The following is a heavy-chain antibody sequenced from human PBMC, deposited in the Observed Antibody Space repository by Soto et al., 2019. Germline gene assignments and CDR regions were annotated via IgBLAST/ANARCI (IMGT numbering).Heavy chain of an antibody. V-gene: IGHV5-10-1*01. D-gene: IGHD4-17*01. CDR2: IDPICSYT. J-gene: IGHJ3*02. CDR3: ERTTLAFDI. CDR1: GYSFTSYW. Sequence: GESLKISCKGSGYSFTSYWIIWVRQMPVKGLELRGSIDPICSYTNYSPSFQGDVTISADNSISTSYLQLSSLKASDTAMYYCERTTLAFDIWGQGTMVTVSS.